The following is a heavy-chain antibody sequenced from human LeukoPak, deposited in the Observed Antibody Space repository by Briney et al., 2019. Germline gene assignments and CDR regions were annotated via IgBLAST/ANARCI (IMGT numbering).Heavy chain of an antibody. CDR3: ARADYGDFDY. J-gene: IGHJ4*02. V-gene: IGHV3-7*04. CDR2: VKGDGSAT. Sequence: GGSLRLSCAASGFIFTDYWMNWVRQAPGRGLEWLASVKGDGSATSYVDSVKGRFTISRDNAKNTLYLQMNSLRAEDTAVYYCARADYGDFDYWGQGTLVTVSS. CDR1: GFIFTDYW. D-gene: IGHD4-17*01.